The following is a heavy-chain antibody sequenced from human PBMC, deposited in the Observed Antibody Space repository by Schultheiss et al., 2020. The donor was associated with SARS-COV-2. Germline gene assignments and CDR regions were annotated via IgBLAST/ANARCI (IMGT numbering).Heavy chain of an antibody. CDR3: ARAAGGVYNWFDP. D-gene: IGHD3-16*01. J-gene: IGHJ5*02. CDR2: ITAHSGNT. Sequence: ASVKVSCKASGYTFTNYIITWVRQAPGQGLEWMGWITAHSGNTKYSQKVQGRVTMNTNTSTSTAYMELRSLRSDDTAVYYCARAAGGVYNWFDPWGQGTLVTVSS. V-gene: IGHV1-18*01. CDR1: GYTFTNYI.